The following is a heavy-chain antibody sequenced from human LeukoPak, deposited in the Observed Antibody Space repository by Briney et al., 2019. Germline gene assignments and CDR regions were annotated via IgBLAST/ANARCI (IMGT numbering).Heavy chain of an antibody. CDR1: GFTFSDFY. V-gene: IGHV3-11*05. Sequence: GGSLRLSCAASGFTFSDFYMSWIRQAPGKGLEWVSYISSSSVYTNYADSVKGRFTISRDNAKNSLYLQMSSLRVEDTAVYYCARETTITRTFDYWGRGTLVTVSS. CDR2: ISSSSVYT. D-gene: IGHD5-12*01. J-gene: IGHJ4*02. CDR3: ARETTITRTFDY.